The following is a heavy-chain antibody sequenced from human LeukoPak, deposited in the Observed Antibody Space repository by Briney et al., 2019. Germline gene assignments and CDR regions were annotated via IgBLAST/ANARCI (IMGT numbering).Heavy chain of an antibody. D-gene: IGHD3-3*01. J-gene: IGHJ6*02. CDR1: GYTFTGYY. CDR2: INPNSGGT. V-gene: IGHV1-2*02. CDR3: ARDSRNYDFWSGYYGNYHYYGMDV. Sequence: ASVKVSCKASGYTFTGYYMHWVRQAPGQGLEWMGWINPNSGGTNYAQKFQGRVTMTRDTSISTAYMELSRLRSDDTAVYYCARDSRNYDFWSGYYGNYHYYGMDVWGQGTTVTVSS.